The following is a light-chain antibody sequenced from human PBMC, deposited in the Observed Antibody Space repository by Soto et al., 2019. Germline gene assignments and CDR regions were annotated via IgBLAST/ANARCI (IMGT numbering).Light chain of an antibody. V-gene: IGKV3-15*01. CDR1: QSVSTN. CDR3: QQYNNWPGT. Sequence: TPSCSPGGSTTPSCRASQSVSTNLAWYQHKPGQAPRLLISGASTRATGLPARFSGSGSGTEFTLTISSLQSEDFAVYYCQQYNNWPGTFGQGTKV. J-gene: IGKJ1*01. CDR2: GAS.